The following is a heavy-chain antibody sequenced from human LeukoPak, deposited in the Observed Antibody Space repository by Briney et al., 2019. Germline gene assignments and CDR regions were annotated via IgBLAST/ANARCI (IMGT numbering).Heavy chain of an antibody. CDR2: IYCSGST. V-gene: IGHV4-31*03. Sequence: SQTLSLTCTVSGGSISSGGYYWSWIRQHPGQGLEWIGYIYCSGSTYYNPSLKSRVTISVDTSKNQFSLKLSSVTAADTAVYYCARVDSSSWYRFDPWGQGTLVTVSS. CDR1: GGSISSGGYY. D-gene: IGHD6-13*01. CDR3: ARVDSSSWYRFDP. J-gene: IGHJ5*02.